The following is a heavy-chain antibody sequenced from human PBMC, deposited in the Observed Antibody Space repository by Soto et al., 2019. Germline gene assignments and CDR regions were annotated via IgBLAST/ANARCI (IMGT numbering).Heavy chain of an antibody. D-gene: IGHD3-22*01. CDR1: GGTFSSYA. V-gene: IGHV1-69*13. CDR3: ARAGYYDSSGYHHYYYYGMDV. J-gene: IGHJ6*02. CDR2: IIPIFGTA. Sequence: SLKVSCKASGGTFSSYAISWVRQAPGQGLEWMGGIIPIFGTANYAQKFQGRVTITADESTSTAYMELSSLRSEDTAVYYCARAGYYDSSGYHHYYYYGMDVWGQGTTVTVSS.